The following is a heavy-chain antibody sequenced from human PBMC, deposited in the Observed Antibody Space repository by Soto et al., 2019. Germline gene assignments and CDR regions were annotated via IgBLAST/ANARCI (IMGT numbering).Heavy chain of an antibody. J-gene: IGHJ5*02. Sequence: QITLKESGPTLVKPTQTLTLTCTFSGFSPSTSGVGVGRLRQPPGEALEWLALIYWEGDKRYNPVLKNRLTTTRDPSKNQVVLTRTNMDPVDTATYYCAHRRGVSPFDWFDPWCQGTLVTVSS. V-gene: IGHV2-5*02. CDR1: GFSPSTSGVG. CDR3: AHRRGVSPFDWFDP. D-gene: IGHD2-8*01. CDR2: IYWEGDK.